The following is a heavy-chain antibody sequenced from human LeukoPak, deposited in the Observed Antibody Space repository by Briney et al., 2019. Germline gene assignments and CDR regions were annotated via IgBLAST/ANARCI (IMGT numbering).Heavy chain of an antibody. CDR2: KSNTDGGTS. CDR3: TTVPGTALAVAVLKVVS. CDR1: GFTFSNAW. V-gene: IGHV3-15*01. Sequence: GGSLRLSCAASGFTFSNAWMTWVRQAPGKGLEWVGRKSNTDGGTSDGAAPVKERFTNSRDDSKNTLYLQMNSLRTEDTAVYYCTTVPGTALAVAVLKVVSWGQGNLVTVSS. J-gene: IGHJ4*02. D-gene: IGHD6-19*01.